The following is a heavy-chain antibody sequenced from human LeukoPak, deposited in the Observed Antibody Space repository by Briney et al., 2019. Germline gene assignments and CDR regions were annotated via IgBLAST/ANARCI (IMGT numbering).Heavy chain of an antibody. CDR1: GFTFSSYA. D-gene: IGHD5-18*01. J-gene: IGHJ3*02. V-gene: IGHV3-7*01. Sequence: PGGSLRLSCAASGFTFSSYAMSWVRQAPGKGLEWVANIKQDGSEKYYVDSVKGRFTISRDNAKNSLYLQMNSLRAEDTAVYYCARSWIQLWFHDAFDIWGQGTMVTVSS. CDR3: ARSWIQLWFHDAFDI. CDR2: IKQDGSEK.